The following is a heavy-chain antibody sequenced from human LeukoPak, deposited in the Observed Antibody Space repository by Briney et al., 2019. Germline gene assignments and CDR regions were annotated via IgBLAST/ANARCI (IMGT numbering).Heavy chain of an antibody. CDR2: IIPIFGTA. CDR1: GGTFSSYA. Sequence: SVKVSCKASGGTFSSYAISWVRQAPGQGLEWMGGIIPIFGTASYAQKFQGRTTITADESTSTAYMELSSLRSEDTAVYYCARAIVGATKGEYYYYGMDVWGQGTTVTVSS. V-gene: IGHV1-69*13. CDR3: ARAIVGATKGEYYYYGMDV. J-gene: IGHJ6*02. D-gene: IGHD1-26*01.